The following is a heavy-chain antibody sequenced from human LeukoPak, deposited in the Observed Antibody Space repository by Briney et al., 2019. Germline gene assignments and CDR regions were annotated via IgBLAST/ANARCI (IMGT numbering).Heavy chain of an antibody. CDR2: ISSSSSYI. J-gene: IGHJ4*02. CDR1: GFTFSSYS. V-gene: IGHV3-21*01. D-gene: IGHD1-14*01. CDR3: AREGEPYISTGGSDY. Sequence: GGSLRLSCAASGFTFSSYSMNWVRQAPGKGLEWVSSISSSSSYIYYADSVKGRFTISRDNAWNTLYLQMNDLGAEDTAVYYCAREGEPYISTGGSDYWGQGTLVTVSS.